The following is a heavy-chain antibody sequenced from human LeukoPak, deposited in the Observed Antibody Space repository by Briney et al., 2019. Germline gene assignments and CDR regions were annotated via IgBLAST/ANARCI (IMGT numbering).Heavy chain of an antibody. J-gene: IGHJ3*02. V-gene: IGHV1-18*01. Sequence: ASVKVSCKASGYTFTSYGISWVRQAPGQGLEWMGWISAYNGNTNYAQKLQGRVTMTTDTSTSTAYMELRSLRSDDTAVYYCARDNYGTTPGLIGDAFDIWGQGTMVTVSS. CDR2: ISAYNGNT. D-gene: IGHD4-11*01. CDR1: GYTFTSYG. CDR3: ARDNYGTTPGLIGDAFDI.